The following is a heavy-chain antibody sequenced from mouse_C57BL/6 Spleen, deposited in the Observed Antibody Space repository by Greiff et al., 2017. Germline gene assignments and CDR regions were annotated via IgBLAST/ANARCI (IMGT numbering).Heavy chain of an antibody. CDR1: GYTFTSYG. D-gene: IGHD1-1*01. CDR2: IYPRSGNT. CDR3: ARDYGSREDYFDY. J-gene: IGHJ2*01. V-gene: IGHV1-81*01. Sequence: VQLQESGAELARPGASVKLSCKASGYTFTSYGISWVKQRPGQGLEWIGEIYPRSGNTYYNEKFKGKATLTADKSSSTAYMELRSLTSEDSAVYFCARDYGSREDYFDYWGQGTTLTVSS.